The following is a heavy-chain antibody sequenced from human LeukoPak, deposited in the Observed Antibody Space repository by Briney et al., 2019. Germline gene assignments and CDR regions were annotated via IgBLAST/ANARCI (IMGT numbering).Heavy chain of an antibody. Sequence: GRSLRLSCAASGFMFSTYAMHWVRQAPGKELEWVAVISYDGSDEYYADSVKGRFTISRDNSQNTLYLQMNSLRAEDTAVYYCARDVYGSDYWGQGTLVTVSS. CDR2: ISYDGSDE. V-gene: IGHV3-30-3*01. CDR3: ARDVYGSDY. CDR1: GFMFSTYA. D-gene: IGHD1-14*01. J-gene: IGHJ4*02.